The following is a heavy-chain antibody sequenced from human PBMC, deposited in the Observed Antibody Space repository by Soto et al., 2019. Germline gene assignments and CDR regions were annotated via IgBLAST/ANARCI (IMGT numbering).Heavy chain of an antibody. D-gene: IGHD2-2*02. CDR3: ARDRGCSNTNWYNVFDP. Sequence: QVQLVESGGGVVQPGRSLRLSCAASASTFNTYAMHWVRQAPDKGLEWVAVISYDGTSEYYADSVKGRFTISRDNSKNTLYLQMNRLRPEDTAVYYCARDRGCSNTNWYNVFDPWGQGTLVTVSS. J-gene: IGHJ5*02. V-gene: IGHV3-30-3*01. CDR1: ASTFNTYA. CDR2: ISYDGTSE.